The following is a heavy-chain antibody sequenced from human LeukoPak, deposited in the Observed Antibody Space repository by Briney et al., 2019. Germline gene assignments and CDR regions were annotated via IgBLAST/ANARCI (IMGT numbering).Heavy chain of an antibody. Sequence: ASVKVSCKASGGTFSSYAISWVRQAPGQGLEWMGGIIPIFGTANYAQKFQGRVTITADESTSTAYMELSRLRSDDTAVYYCARDEGSTAAYYYMDVWGKGTTVTVSS. D-gene: IGHD6-25*01. CDR3: ARDEGSTAAYYYMDV. CDR1: GGTFSSYA. J-gene: IGHJ6*03. CDR2: IIPIFGTA. V-gene: IGHV1-69*13.